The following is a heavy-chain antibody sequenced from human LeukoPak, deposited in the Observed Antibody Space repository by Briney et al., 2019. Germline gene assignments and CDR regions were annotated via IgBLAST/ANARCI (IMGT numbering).Heavy chain of an antibody. CDR1: GGSFSGYY. Sequence: ASETLSLTCAVYGGSFSGYYWSWIRQPPGKGLEWIGEINHSGSTNYNPSLKSRVTISVDTSKNQFSLKLSSVTAADTAVYYCARYRKYYDILTGYSHGFDYWGQGTLVTVSS. CDR2: INHSGST. CDR3: ARYRKYYDILTGYSHGFDY. D-gene: IGHD3-9*01. V-gene: IGHV4-34*01. J-gene: IGHJ4*02.